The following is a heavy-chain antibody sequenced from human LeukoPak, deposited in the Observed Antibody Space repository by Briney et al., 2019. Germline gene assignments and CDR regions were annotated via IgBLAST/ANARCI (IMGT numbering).Heavy chain of an antibody. J-gene: IGHJ6*02. V-gene: IGHV1-2*02. CDR3: ARAQVSSIVLMVYASHYYYYGMDV. Sequence: ASVKVSCKASGYTFTGYYMHWVRQAPGQGLEWMGWINPNSGGTNYAQKFQGRVTMTRDTSISTAYMELSGLRSDDTAVYYCARAQVSSIVLMVYASHYYYYGMDVWGQGTTVTVSS. D-gene: IGHD2-8*01. CDR2: INPNSGGT. CDR1: GYTFTGYY.